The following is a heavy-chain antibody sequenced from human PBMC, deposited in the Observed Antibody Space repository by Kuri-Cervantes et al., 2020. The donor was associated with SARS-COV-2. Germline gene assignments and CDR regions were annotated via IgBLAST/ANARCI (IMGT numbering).Heavy chain of an antibody. V-gene: IGHV1-2*04. CDR1: GYTFPGYY. CDR2: INPNSGGT. Sequence: ASVKVSCKASGYTFPGYYRHWVRQAPGQGLEWMGWINPNSGGTNYAQRFQGWVTMTRDTSISKAYMEPSRLRSYATAVYYCARDLGPYGLEAASYSSSDYYGMDVWGQGTTVTVSS. J-gene: IGHJ6*02. CDR3: ARDLGPYGLEAASYSSSDYYGMDV. D-gene: IGHD6-6*01.